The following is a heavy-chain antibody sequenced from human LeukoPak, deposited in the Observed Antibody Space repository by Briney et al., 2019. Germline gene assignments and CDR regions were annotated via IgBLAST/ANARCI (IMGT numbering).Heavy chain of an antibody. CDR1: GGSISTYF. J-gene: IGHJ4*02. CDR3: ARMVPAGTHSY. V-gene: IGHV4-4*07. D-gene: IGHD2-2*01. CDR2: TFTSGST. Sequence: SETLSLTCTVSGGSISTYFWTWIRQPAGKGLEWIGRTFTSGSTDYNPSLKSRVSLALDKSNNQISLRLSSVTAADTAVYYCARMVPAGTHSYWGQGLLVTVSS.